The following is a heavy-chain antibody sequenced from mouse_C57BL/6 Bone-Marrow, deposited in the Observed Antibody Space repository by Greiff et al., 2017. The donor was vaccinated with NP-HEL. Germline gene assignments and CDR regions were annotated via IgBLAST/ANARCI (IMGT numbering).Heavy chain of an antibody. J-gene: IGHJ4*01. CDR3: AGGGATVVATDYAMDY. Sequence: EVQLQQSGPVLVKPGASVKMSCKASGYTFTDYYMNWVKQSHGKSLEWIGVINPYNGGTSYNQKFQGKATLTVDKSSSTAYMELNSLTSEDSAVYYGAGGGATVVATDYAMDYWGQGTSVTVSS. D-gene: IGHD1-1*01. V-gene: IGHV1-19*01. CDR1: GYTFTDYY. CDR2: INPYNGGT.